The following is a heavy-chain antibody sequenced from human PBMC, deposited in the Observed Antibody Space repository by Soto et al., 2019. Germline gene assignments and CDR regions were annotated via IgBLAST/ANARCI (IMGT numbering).Heavy chain of an antibody. CDR3: ARDLTREGDYYDRTAYYLDY. Sequence: QVQLVQSGAEVKKPGASVRVSCKASGYTFINYYMHWVRQVPGQGLEWIGIINPRNGATTYAQKSQGSVTMTSDTSTSTVYMDLSSLRSEDTAIYYCARDLTREGDYYDRTAYYLDYWGQGTLVTVSS. D-gene: IGHD3-22*01. J-gene: IGHJ4*02. CDR2: INPRNGAT. V-gene: IGHV1-46*01. CDR1: GYTFINYY.